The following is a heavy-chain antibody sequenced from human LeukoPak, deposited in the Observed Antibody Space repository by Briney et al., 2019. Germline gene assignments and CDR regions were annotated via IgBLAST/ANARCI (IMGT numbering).Heavy chain of an antibody. CDR1: GGSISSYY. CDR3: ARVYSSGWPHAP. Sequence: SETLSLTCTVSGGSISSYYWSWIRQPPGKGLEWIGYIYYSGSTNYNPSLKSRVTISVDTSKNQFPLKLSSVTAADTAVYYCARVYSSGWPHAPWGQGTLVTVSS. J-gene: IGHJ5*02. CDR2: IYYSGST. D-gene: IGHD6-19*01. V-gene: IGHV4-59*01.